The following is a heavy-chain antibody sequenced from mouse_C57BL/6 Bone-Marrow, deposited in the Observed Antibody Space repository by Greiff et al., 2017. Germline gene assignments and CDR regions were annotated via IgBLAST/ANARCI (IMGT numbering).Heavy chain of an antibody. V-gene: IGHV1-64*01. CDR3: ARKRWLLPWFAY. CDR2: IHPNSGST. J-gene: IGHJ3*01. D-gene: IGHD2-3*01. CDR1: GYTFTSYW. Sequence: QVQLKQPGAELVKPGASVKLSCKASGYTFTSYWMHWVKQRPGQGLEWIGMIHPNSGSTNYNEKFKSKATLTVDKSSSTAYMQLSSLTSEDSAVYYCARKRWLLPWFAYWGQGTLVTVSA.